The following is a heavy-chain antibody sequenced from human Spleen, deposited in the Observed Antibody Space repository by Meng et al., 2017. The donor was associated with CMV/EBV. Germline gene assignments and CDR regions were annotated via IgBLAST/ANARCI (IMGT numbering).Heavy chain of an antibody. Sequence: ASVKVSCKASGYTFTSYDINWVRQATGQGLEWMGWMNPNSGNTGYAQKFRGRVTLTSTTSESTAYMELSSLRSDDTAVYYCARGVGHDDFWRSNWFDPWGQGTLVTVST. CDR3: ARGVGHDDFWRSNWFDP. CDR1: GYTFTSYD. D-gene: IGHD3-3*01. CDR2: MNPNSGNT. V-gene: IGHV1-8*01. J-gene: IGHJ5*02.